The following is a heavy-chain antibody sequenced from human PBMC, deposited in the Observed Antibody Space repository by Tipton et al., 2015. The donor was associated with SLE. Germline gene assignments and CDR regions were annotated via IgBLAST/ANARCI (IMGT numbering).Heavy chain of an antibody. Sequence: TLSLTCAVYGGSFSGYYWSWIRQPPGKGLEWTGEINHSGSTNYNPSLKSRVTISVDTSKNQFSLKLSSVTAADTAVYYCAAGYYYGSGSHLGYWGQGTLVTVSS. CDR1: GGSFSGYY. D-gene: IGHD3-10*01. V-gene: IGHV4-34*01. CDR2: INHSGST. J-gene: IGHJ4*02. CDR3: AAGYYYGSGSHLGY.